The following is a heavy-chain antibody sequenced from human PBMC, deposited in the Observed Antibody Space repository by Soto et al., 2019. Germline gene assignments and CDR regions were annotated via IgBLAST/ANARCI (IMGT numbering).Heavy chain of an antibody. Sequence: QVQLVESGGGVVKPGRSLRLSCAASGFTFSSYGMHWVRQAPGKGLEWVAVIWYDGSNKYYADSVKGRFTISRDNSKNTLYLQMNSLRAEETAVYSCASGGGYYDILTGLDYWGQGTLVTVSS. CDR1: GFTFSSYG. V-gene: IGHV3-33*01. D-gene: IGHD3-9*01. J-gene: IGHJ4*02. CDR2: IWYDGSNK. CDR3: ASGGGYYDILTGLDY.